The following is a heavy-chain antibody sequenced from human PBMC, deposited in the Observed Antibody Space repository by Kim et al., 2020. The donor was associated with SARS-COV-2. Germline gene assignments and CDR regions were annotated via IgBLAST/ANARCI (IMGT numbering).Heavy chain of an antibody. CDR2: ISRGGGGT. V-gene: IGHV3-7*03. J-gene: IGHJ6*03. D-gene: IGHD5-12*01. Sequence: GGSLRLSCGASGFTFSRNWMSWVRQAPGKGLEWVATISRGGGGTYYVDSVRGRFTISRDNAKNTLFLQMNSLRAEDTAVYFCARKVNSGYDYGCYGMD. CDR3: ARKVNSGYDYGCYGMD. CDR1: GFTFSRNW.